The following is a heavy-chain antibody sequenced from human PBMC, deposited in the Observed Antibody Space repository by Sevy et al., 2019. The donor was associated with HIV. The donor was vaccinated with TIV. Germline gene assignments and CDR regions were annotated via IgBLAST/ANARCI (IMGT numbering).Heavy chain of an antibody. V-gene: IGHV4-31*03. CDR2: IYTSGST. CDR1: GGSISSGGYY. D-gene: IGHD6-19*01. J-gene: IGHJ4*02. CDR3: ARLGYSNGYYFDF. Sequence: SETLSLTCTVSGGSISSGGYYWSWISQHPGKGLEWIGYIYTSGSTYYNPSLKSRITMSVDTSKNQFSLKLRSVTAADTAMYNCARLGYSNGYYFDFWGQGTLVTVSS.